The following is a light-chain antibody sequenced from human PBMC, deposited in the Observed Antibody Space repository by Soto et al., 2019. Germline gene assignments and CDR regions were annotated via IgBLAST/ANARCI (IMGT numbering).Light chain of an antibody. CDR2: EVS. CDR3: TSYAGRNIWV. V-gene: IGLV2-8*01. CDR1: SSDVGAYNY. Sequence: QSALTQPPSASGSPGQSVTISCTGTSSDVGAYNYVSWYQQYPGKAPKLMIYEVSKRPSGVPDRFSGSKSGKTASLTVSGLHPEDEAYYYCTSYAGRNIWVFGGGTKLTVL. J-gene: IGLJ3*02.